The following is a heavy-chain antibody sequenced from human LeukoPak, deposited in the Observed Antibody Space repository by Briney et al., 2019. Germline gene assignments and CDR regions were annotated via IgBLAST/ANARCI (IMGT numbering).Heavy chain of an antibody. J-gene: IGHJ4*02. CDR3: ASNSRDSSGYYRDY. V-gene: IGHV4-59*01. Sequence: EPSETLSLTCTVSGGSISSYYWSWIRQPPGKGLEWIGYIYYSGSTNYNPSLKSRVTISVDTSKNQFSLKLSSVTAADTAVYYCASNSRDSSGYYRDYWGQGTLVTVSS. CDR2: IYYSGST. D-gene: IGHD3-22*01. CDR1: GGSISSYY.